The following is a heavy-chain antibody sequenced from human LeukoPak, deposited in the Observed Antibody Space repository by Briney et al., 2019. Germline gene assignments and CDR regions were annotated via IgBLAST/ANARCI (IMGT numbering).Heavy chain of an antibody. J-gene: IGHJ4*02. CDR3: ANYRKPQGLDY. D-gene: IGHD1-14*01. Sequence: GGSLRLSCAVSRFAFSTYAMTWVRQAPGQGLEYVSTISSNGADAYYADSVKGRFTISRDNSKNTLYLQMTSLRVEDTAVYYCANYRKPQGLDYWGQGTLVTVSS. V-gene: IGHV3-23*01. CDR1: RFAFSTYA. CDR2: ISSNGADA.